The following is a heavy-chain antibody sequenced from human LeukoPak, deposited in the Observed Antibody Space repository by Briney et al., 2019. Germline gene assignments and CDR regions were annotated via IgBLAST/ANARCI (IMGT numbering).Heavy chain of an antibody. D-gene: IGHD6-6*01. V-gene: IGHV3-21*01. J-gene: IGHJ4*02. CDR1: GFTFSSYG. CDR2: ISSTSTYT. Sequence: GGSLRLSCAASGFTFSSYGMHWVRQAPGKGLEWVSSISSTSTYTYYADSVKGRFTISRDNAQNSLYLQMNSLRAEDTAVYYCVRDLEYSSSSVSGRSFDYWGQGTLVTVSS. CDR3: VRDLEYSSSSVSGRSFDY.